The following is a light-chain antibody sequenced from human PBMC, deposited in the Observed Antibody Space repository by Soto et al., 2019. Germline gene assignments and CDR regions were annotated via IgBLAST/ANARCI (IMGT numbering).Light chain of an antibody. Sequence: DIQMTQSPSTLSASVGDRVTITCRACQSISSWLAWYQQKPGKAPKLLVYKASSLESGVPSRFSGSGSGTKFTLTFSSLQPDDFATYYCQQYNSYWTFGQGTKVDIK. CDR1: QSISSW. CDR3: QQYNSYWT. CDR2: KAS. J-gene: IGKJ1*01. V-gene: IGKV1-5*03.